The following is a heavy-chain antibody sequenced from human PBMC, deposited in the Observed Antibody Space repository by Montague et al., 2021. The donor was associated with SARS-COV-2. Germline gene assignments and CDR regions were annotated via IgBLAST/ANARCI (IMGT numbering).Heavy chain of an antibody. CDR2: ISYDGSNK. J-gene: IGHJ4*02. CDR1: GFTFSSYA. CDR3: ASLLLWFGEFRAFDY. V-gene: IGHV3-30*04. D-gene: IGHD3-10*01. Sequence: SLRLYCAASGFTFSSYAMHWVRQAPGKGLEWVAVISYDGSNKYYAEYVKGRFTIYRDNSKNTLYLQMNSLIAENTAVYYCASLLLWFGEFRAFDYWGQGTLVTVSS.